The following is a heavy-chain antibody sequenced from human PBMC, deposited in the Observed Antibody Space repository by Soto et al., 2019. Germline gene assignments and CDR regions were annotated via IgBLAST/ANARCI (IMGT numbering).Heavy chain of an antibody. CDR1: GYTFTSYA. Sequence: QVQLVQSGAEEKKPGASVKVSCKASGYTFTSYAMHWVRQAPGQRLEWMGWMNAGNGNTKYSQKFQGRVTITRDTSAITAYMELSSLRSEDTAVYCSARSIVVVTALDYWGQGTLVTVSS. J-gene: IGHJ4*02. V-gene: IGHV1-3*05. CDR3: ARSIVVVTALDY. D-gene: IGHD2-21*02. CDR2: MNAGNGNT.